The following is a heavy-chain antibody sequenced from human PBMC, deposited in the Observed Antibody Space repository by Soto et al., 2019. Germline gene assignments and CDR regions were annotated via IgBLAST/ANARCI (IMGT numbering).Heavy chain of an antibody. CDR2: IIPLFGRA. CDR3: AQTFGLSAAERDRFAL. Sequence: ASVKVCCEASGGTFSKYAISSGRQAPGQGLEWMGGIIPLFGRANYAQKFQGRVTITAAASTSTAYMELSSLRSEDTAVYYCAQTFGLSAAERDRFALWSRGSLVTVSS. J-gene: IGHJ2*01. CDR1: GGTFSKYA. D-gene: IGHD3-16*01. V-gene: IGHV1-69*13.